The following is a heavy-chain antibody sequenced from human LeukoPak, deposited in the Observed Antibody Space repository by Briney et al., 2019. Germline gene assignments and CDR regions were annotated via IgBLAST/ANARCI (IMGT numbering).Heavy chain of an antibody. J-gene: IGHJ4*02. CDR3: AKDKNPYSGSYYSLDY. D-gene: IGHD1-26*01. CDR2: ISSNGGST. Sequence: GGSLRLSCSASGFTFSSYAMHWVRQAPGKGLEYVSAISSNGGSTYYADSVKGRFTVSRDNSKNTLYLQMNSLSVEDAAMYYCAKDKNPYSGSYYSLDYWGQGTLVTVSS. CDR1: GFTFSSYA. V-gene: IGHV3-64*04.